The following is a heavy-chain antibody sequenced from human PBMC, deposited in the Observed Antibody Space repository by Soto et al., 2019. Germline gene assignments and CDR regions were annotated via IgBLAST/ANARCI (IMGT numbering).Heavy chain of an antibody. V-gene: IGHV1-69*01. CDR2: IIPLFGTA. D-gene: IGHD3-9*01. Sequence: QVQLVQSGAEVKKPGSSVKVSCKASGGTFSSYAISWVRQAPGQGLEWMGGIIPLFGTANYAQKFQGRVTITADESTSTAYMELSSLRSEDTAVYYCATRGPPITIFSDYYYYGMDVWGQGTTVTVSS. CDR3: ATRGPPITIFSDYYYYGMDV. CDR1: GGTFSSYA. J-gene: IGHJ6*02.